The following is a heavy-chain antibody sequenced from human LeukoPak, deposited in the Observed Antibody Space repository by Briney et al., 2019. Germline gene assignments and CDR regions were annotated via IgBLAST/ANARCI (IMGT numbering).Heavy chain of an antibody. Sequence: GGSLRLSCAASGFTFSSYGMHWVRQAPGKGLEWVAVISYDGSNKYYADSVKGRFTISRDNSKNTLYLQMNSLRAEDTAVYYCAKGRFLEWLAEARPPGDAFDIWGQGTMVTVSS. CDR2: ISYDGSNK. CDR1: GFTFSSYG. D-gene: IGHD3-3*01. CDR3: AKGRFLEWLAEARPPGDAFDI. J-gene: IGHJ3*02. V-gene: IGHV3-30*18.